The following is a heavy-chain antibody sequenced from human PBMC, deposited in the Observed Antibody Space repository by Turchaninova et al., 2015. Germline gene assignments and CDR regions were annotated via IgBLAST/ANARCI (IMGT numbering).Heavy chain of an antibody. CDR3: TWLYYSYLAF. D-gene: IGHD2-15*01. CDR1: GFAFTTAW. Sequence: EVQLVVSGGGLVQPGGSLRLSCAASGFAFTTAWMSWVRQAPGKGLEWVGRIKAKTESWTTDYVAPVKDRFTMSRDDSKNTLYLQISNLNTEDTAVYYCTWLYYSYLAFWGKGTTVTVAS. V-gene: IGHV3-15*01. J-gene: IGHJ6*03. CDR2: IKAKTESWTT.